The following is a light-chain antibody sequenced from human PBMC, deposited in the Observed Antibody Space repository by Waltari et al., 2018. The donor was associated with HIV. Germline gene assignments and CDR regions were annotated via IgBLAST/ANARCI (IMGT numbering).Light chain of an antibody. CDR2: EVS. CDR3: SSYAGSNNFEV. Sequence: QSALTQPPSASGSPGQSVTISCTGTSSDVGGYNYVSWYQQHPGKAPKLMIYEVSKRPSGFPDRFSGSKSGNTASLTVSGLQAEDEADYYCSSYAGSNNFEVFGGGTKLTVL. J-gene: IGLJ2*01. CDR1: SSDVGGYNY. V-gene: IGLV2-8*01.